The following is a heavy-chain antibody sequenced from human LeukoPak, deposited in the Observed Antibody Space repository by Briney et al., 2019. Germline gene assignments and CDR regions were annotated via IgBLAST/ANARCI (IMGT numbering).Heavy chain of an antibody. J-gene: IGHJ4*02. CDR3: ATGGIYSSNFDY. D-gene: IGHD5-18*01. CDR2: IYPGDSGT. CDR1: GYTFIRFW. V-gene: IGHV5-51*01. Sequence: GESLKISCKGSGYTFIRFWIGWVRQMPGKGLEWMGIIYPGDSGTRYSLSFQGQVTISVDKSISTAYLQWSSLKASDTAVYYCATGGIYSSNFDYWGQGTLVTVSS.